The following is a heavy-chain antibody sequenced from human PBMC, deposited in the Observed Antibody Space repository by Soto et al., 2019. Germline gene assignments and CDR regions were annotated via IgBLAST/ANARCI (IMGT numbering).Heavy chain of an antibody. Sequence: QMELVESGGGVVQPGRSVRLSCSASGLAFGYFGMHWVRQAPGKGLEWVVLIWYDGSKKFYGDAVKGRFTISRDNSKNTMYLEMNSLRVEDTAVYYCARDHSGYDFVDKYYYHMDIWGKGTTVTVSS. CDR1: GLAFGYFG. CDR3: ARDHSGYDFVDKYYYHMDI. V-gene: IGHV3-33*08. J-gene: IGHJ6*03. CDR2: IWYDGSKK. D-gene: IGHD5-12*01.